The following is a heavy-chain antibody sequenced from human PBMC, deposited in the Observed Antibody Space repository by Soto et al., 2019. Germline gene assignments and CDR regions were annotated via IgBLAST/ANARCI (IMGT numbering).Heavy chain of an antibody. V-gene: IGHV4-31*03. CDR3: AREGGSYYYGSGSYRNWFDP. CDR2: IYYSGST. D-gene: IGHD3-10*01. Sequence: SETLSLTCTVSGGSISSGGYCWSWIRQHPGKGLEWIGYIYYSGSTYYNPSLKSRVTISVDTSKNQFSLKLSSVTAADTAVYYCAREGGSYYYGSGSYRNWFDPWGQGTLVTVSS. J-gene: IGHJ5*02. CDR1: GGSISSGGYC.